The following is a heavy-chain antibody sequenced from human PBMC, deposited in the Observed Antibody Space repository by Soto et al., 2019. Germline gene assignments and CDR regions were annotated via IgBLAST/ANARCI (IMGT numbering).Heavy chain of an antibody. CDR3: VSQRTSVLTQAYFDY. J-gene: IGHJ4*02. D-gene: IGHD2-8*01. CDR1: GGSVSNSNYY. Sequence: SETLSLTCTVSGGSVSNSNYYWGWIRQSPGKGLEWIGSVYYVGRSYSKSSVKSRVTISVDTSKNQFSLNLNSVTASDTAVYYCVSQRTSVLTQAYFDYWGQGAMVTV. V-gene: IGHV4-39*01. CDR2: VYYVGRS.